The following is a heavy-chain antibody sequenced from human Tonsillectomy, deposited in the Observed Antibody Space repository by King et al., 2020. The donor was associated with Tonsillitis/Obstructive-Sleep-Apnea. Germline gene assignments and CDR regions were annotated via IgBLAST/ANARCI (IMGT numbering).Heavy chain of an antibody. CDR1: GYNFTSYW. Sequence: VQLVESGAEVKKPGESLRISCKVSGYNFTSYWISWVRQMPGKGLEWMGRIDPSDSYTNYSPSFQCHVTISADKSISTAYLQWSSLKASDTAMYYCARALKYGSSTGHDAFDIWGQGTMVTVSS. V-gene: IGHV5-10-1*01. CDR2: IDPSDSYT. J-gene: IGHJ3*02. D-gene: IGHD6-6*01. CDR3: ARALKYGSSTGHDAFDI.